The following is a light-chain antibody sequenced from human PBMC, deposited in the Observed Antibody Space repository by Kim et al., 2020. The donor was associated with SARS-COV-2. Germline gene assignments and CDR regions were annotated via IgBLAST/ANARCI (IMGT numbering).Light chain of an antibody. CDR2: GAS. CDR1: QTVSYN. J-gene: IGKJ2*01. Sequence: ATLSVSPGERATLSCRASQTVSYNLAWYQQKPGQAPRLLIYGASTRATGVPARFSGSGSGTDFTLTISSLQSEDFAVYYCQQYNNWPPRTFGQGTKLEI. CDR3: QQYNNWPPRT. V-gene: IGKV3-15*01.